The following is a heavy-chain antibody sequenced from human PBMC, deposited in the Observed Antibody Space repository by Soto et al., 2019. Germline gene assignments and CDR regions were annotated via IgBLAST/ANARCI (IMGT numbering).Heavy chain of an antibody. V-gene: IGHV1-3*01. D-gene: IGHD3-9*01. Sequence: ASVKVSCKASGYTFTSYGMHWVRQAPGQRLEWMGWINAGNGNTKYSQKFQGRVTITRDTSASTAYMELSSLRSEDTAVYYCARAKLLRYFDWPLSGIDYWGQGTLVTVSS. CDR1: GYTFTSYG. CDR3: ARAKLLRYFDWPLSGIDY. J-gene: IGHJ4*02. CDR2: INAGNGNT.